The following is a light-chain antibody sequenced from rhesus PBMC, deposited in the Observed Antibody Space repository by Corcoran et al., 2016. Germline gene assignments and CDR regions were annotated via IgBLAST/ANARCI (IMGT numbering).Light chain of an antibody. CDR1: QGNSIW. J-gene: IGKJ2*01. Sequence: DIQMTQSPSSLTASVGDTVPITCQASQGNSIWLAWDQQKPGKAPKLLIYKASSLQSGVPSRFSGSGSGTDFTLTISSLQPEDFATYYCLQYSSSPYSFGKGTKVEIK. V-gene: IGKV1-22*01. CDR3: LQYSSSPYS. CDR2: KAS.